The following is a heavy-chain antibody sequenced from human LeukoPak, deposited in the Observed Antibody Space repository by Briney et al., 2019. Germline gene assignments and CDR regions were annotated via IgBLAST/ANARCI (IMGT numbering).Heavy chain of an antibody. CDR2: ISANGAST. CDR1: GFSFDVHG. Sequence: PGGSLRLPCEASGFSFDVHGFSWVRQAPGKGLEWISGISANGASTGYGDSVQGRFTISRDNAKNSLHLQMNSLRVEDTAFYHCARHNYFGSGSHYPHALDSWGLGTLVTVSS. V-gene: IGHV3-20*01. J-gene: IGHJ4*02. D-gene: IGHD3-10*01. CDR3: ARHNYFGSGSHYPHALDS.